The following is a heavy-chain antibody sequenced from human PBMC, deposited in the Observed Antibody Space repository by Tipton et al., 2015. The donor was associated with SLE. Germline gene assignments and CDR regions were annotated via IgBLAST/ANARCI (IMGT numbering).Heavy chain of an antibody. CDR2: ISSSSSYI. D-gene: IGHD6-13*01. CDR1: GFTFSSYS. Sequence: SLRLSCAAPGFTFSSYSMNWVRQAPGKGLEWVSSISSSSSYIYYADSVKGRFTISRDNAKNTLYLQMNSLRAEDTAVYYCARGGGSWSWFDPWGQGTLVTVSS. J-gene: IGHJ5*02. CDR3: ARGGGSWSWFDP. V-gene: IGHV3-21*01.